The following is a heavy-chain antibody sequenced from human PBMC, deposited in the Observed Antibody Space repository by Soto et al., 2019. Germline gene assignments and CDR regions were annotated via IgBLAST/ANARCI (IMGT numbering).Heavy chain of an antibody. V-gene: IGHV3-23*01. D-gene: IGHD5-12*01. CDR3: ASGPNFGYGPGDAFDI. J-gene: IGHJ3*02. Sequence: PGGSLRLSCAASGFTFSSYAMSWVRQAPGKGLEWVSAISGSGGSTYYADSVKGRFTISRDNSKNTLYLQMNSLRAEDTAVYYCASGPNFGYGPGDAFDIWGQGTMVTVSS. CDR1: GFTFSSYA. CDR2: ISGSGGST.